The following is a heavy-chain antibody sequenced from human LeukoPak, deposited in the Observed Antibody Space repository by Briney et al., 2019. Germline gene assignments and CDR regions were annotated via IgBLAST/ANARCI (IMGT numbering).Heavy chain of an antibody. CDR2: ISWNSGSI. CDR1: GFTFDDYA. V-gene: IGHV3-9*01. CDR3: AKSQLYYYDSSGYLEPAFDI. Sequence: SGGSLGLSCAASGFTFDDYAMHWVRQAPGKGLEWVSGISWNSGSIGYADSVKGRFTISRDNAKNSLYLQMNSLRAEDTALYYCAKSQLYYYDSSGYLEPAFDIWGQGTMVTVSS. D-gene: IGHD3-22*01. J-gene: IGHJ3*02.